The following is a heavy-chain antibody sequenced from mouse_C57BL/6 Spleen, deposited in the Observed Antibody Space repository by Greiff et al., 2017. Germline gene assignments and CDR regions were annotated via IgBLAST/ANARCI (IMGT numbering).Heavy chain of an antibody. CDR2: IDPENGDT. D-gene: IGHD1-1*01. CDR3: TTSMDYGSSHWYFDV. V-gene: IGHV14-4*01. CDR1: GFNIKDDY. Sequence: EVKLVESGAELVRPGASVKLSCTASGFNIKDDYMHWVKQRPEQGLEWIGWIDPENGDTEYASKFQGKDTITADTSSNTAYLQLSSLTSEDTAVYYCTTSMDYGSSHWYFDVWGTGTTVTVSS. J-gene: IGHJ1*03.